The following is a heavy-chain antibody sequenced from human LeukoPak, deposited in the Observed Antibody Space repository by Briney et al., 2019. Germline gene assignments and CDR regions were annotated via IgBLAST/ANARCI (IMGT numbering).Heavy chain of an antibody. Sequence: GGSLRLSCAASGFTFNNYAMSWVRQAPGKVLEWVSGISDSGVGTKHADSVKGRFTISRDNSKNTLYLQMKSLRAEDTAVYYCAKIGRSYDFWTGYYEEEVDYMDVWGKGTTVTVSS. V-gene: IGHV3-23*01. CDR3: AKIGRSYDFWTGYYEEEVDYMDV. J-gene: IGHJ6*03. CDR1: GFTFNNYA. CDR2: ISDSGVGT. D-gene: IGHD3-3*01.